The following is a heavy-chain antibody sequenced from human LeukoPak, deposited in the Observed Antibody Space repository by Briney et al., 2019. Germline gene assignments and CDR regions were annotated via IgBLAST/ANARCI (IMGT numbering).Heavy chain of an antibody. J-gene: IGHJ4*02. Sequence: SGGSLRLSCAASGFTFSSYEMNWVRQAPGKGLEWVAFIRYDGSNKYYADSVKGRFTISRDNSKNTLYLQMNSLRAGDTAVYYCAKPHFDDWGQGTLVTVSS. CDR1: GFTFSSYE. CDR2: IRYDGSNK. CDR3: AKPHFDD. V-gene: IGHV3-30*02.